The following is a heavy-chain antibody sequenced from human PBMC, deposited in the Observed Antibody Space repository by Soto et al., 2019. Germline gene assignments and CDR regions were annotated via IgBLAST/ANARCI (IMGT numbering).Heavy chain of an antibody. CDR3: ARDLSGLADC. J-gene: IGHJ6*02. V-gene: IGHV3-74*01. Sequence: GELQRLPCIASEAPFSKYWMYWVRQTPGKGLVWVSRLNEDGSFTSYADSVQGRFTIFRDNAKKTLYLQMNSLRAEDTAVYYCARDLSGLADCWGQGTTVTISS. CDR2: LNEDGSFT. D-gene: IGHD3-9*01. CDR1: EAPFSKYW.